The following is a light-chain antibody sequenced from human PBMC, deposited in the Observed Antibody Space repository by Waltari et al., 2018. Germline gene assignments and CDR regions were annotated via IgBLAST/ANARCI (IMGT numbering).Light chain of an antibody. Sequence: TCRSSQGIAPWLAWYQQKPGKAPQLLIYGASTLQSGVPSRCSGRGSGTEFTLTINGLQPEDFATYFCQQANDLPPTFGQGTRVEI. J-gene: IGKJ1*01. CDR1: QGIAPW. CDR2: GAS. CDR3: QQANDLPPT. V-gene: IGKV1-12*01.